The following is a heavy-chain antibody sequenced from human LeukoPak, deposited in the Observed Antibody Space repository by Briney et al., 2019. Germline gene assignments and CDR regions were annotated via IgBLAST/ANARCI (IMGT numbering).Heavy chain of an antibody. CDR3: ARVAPSQWLLLPNYFDY. CDR2: IYYTGST. J-gene: IGHJ4*02. V-gene: IGHV4-59*01. CDR1: GGSIRSYY. D-gene: IGHD3-22*01. Sequence: SETLSLTCTVSGGSIRSYYWSWIRQPPGKGLEWIGYIYYTGSTKYNSSLKSRVTISVDTSKNQFSLKLSSVTAADTAVYYCARVAPSQWLLLPNYFDYRGQETLVTVSS.